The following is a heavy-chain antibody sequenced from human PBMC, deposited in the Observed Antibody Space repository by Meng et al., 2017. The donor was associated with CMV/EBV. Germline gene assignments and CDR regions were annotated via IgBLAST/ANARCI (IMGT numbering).Heavy chain of an antibody. CDR2: IIPIFGTA. CDR1: GGTFSSYA. V-gene: IGHV1-69*05. J-gene: IGHJ6*02. CDR3: ARDNRMATRRDYYYYYGMDV. D-gene: IGHD5-24*01. Sequence: SVKVSCKASGGTFSSYAISWVRQAPGQGLEWMGGIIPIFGTANYAQKFQGRVTITTDESTSTAYMELSSLGSEDTAVYYCARDNRMATRRDYYYYYGMDVWGQGTTVTVSS.